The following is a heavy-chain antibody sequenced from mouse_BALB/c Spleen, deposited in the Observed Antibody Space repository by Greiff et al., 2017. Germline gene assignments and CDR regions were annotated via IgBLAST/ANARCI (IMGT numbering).Heavy chain of an antibody. CDR1: GDSITSGY. CDR2: ISYSGST. D-gene: IGHD1-1*01. Sequence: VQLKESGPSLVKPSQTLSLTCTVTGDSITSGYWNWIRKFPGNKLEYMGYISYSGSTYYNPSLKSRISITRDTSKNQYYLQLNSVTTEDTATYYCARYGYGSSLNWYFDVWGAGTTVTVSS. J-gene: IGHJ1*01. V-gene: IGHV3-8*02. CDR3: ARYGYGSSLNWYFDV.